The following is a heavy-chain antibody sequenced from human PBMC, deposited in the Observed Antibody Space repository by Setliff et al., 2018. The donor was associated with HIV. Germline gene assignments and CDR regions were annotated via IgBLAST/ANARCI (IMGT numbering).Heavy chain of an antibody. D-gene: IGHD1-7*01. CDR1: GYTFTDYA. CDR2: INVVNGDI. CDR3: ARAHLTGTTVGLADY. J-gene: IGHJ4*02. V-gene: IGHV1-3*01. Sequence: ASVKVSCKASGYTFTDYAMHWVRQAPGQRLEWVGWINVVNGDIKYSQKFQGRVTIIRDTSASTAYMELSSLRSEDTAVYYCARAHLTGTTVGLADYWGQGTLVTVPQ.